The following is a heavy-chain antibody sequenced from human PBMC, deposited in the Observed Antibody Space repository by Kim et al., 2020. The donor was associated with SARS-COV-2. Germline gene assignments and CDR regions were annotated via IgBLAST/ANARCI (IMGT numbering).Heavy chain of an antibody. CDR3: ARAGYSGYESRIWFDP. Sequence: SQTLSLTCAISGDSVSSNSAAWNWIRQSPSRGLEWLGRTYYRSKWYNDYAVSVKSRITINPDTSKNQFSLQLNSVTPEDTAVYYCARAGYSGYESRIWFDPWGQGTLVTVSS. CDR1: GDSVSSNSAA. J-gene: IGHJ5*02. CDR2: TYYRSKWYN. V-gene: IGHV6-1*01. D-gene: IGHD5-12*01.